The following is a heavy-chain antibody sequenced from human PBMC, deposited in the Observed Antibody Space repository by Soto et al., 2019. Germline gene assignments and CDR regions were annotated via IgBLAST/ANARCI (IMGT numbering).Heavy chain of an antibody. Sequence: QVQLQESGPRLVKPSGTLSLTCAVSGVSISSNNWWSWVRQPPGKGLEWIGDIYHSGSPDYSPSLKRRVTISVDNSKNQFSLKLTSVTAADTAVYYCARRGASGIDSSYYYGMDVWGQGTTVTVSS. D-gene: IGHD3-10*01. CDR2: IYHSGSP. J-gene: IGHJ6*02. V-gene: IGHV4-4*02. CDR1: GVSISSNNW. CDR3: ARRGASGIDSSYYYGMDV.